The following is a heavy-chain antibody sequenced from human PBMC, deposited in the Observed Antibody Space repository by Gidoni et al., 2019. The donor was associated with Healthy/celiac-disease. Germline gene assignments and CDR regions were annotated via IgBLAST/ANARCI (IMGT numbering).Heavy chain of an antibody. CDR2: ISYDGSNK. D-gene: IGHD6-19*01. CDR3: AKDLVAASYYYYGMDV. J-gene: IGHJ6*02. V-gene: IGHV3-30*18. Sequence: QVQLVESGGGVVQPGRSLRLSCAASGFTFSSSGMHWVRQAPGKGLEWVAVISYDGSNKYYADSVKGRFTISRDNSKNTLYLQMNSLRAEDTAVYYCAKDLVAASYYYYGMDVWGQGTTVTVSS. CDR1: GFTFSSSG.